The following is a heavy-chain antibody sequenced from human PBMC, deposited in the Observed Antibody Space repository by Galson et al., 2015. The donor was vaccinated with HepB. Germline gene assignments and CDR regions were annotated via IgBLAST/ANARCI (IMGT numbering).Heavy chain of an antibody. D-gene: IGHD4-11*01. CDR3: ARRTVTKGRAYYFDY. CDR1: GFTFSSYS. CDR2: ISSSSSTI. J-gene: IGHJ4*02. Sequence: SLRLSCAASGFTFSSYSMNWVRQAPGKGLEWVSYISSSSSTIYYADSVKGRFTISRDNAKNSLYLQMNSLRAEDTAVYYCARRTVTKGRAYYFDYWGQGTLVTVSS. V-gene: IGHV3-48*01.